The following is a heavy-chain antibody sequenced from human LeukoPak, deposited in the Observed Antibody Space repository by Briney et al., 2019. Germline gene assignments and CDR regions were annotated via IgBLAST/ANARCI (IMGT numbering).Heavy chain of an antibody. CDR1: GFTFSSYA. J-gene: IGHJ4*02. CDR2: ISSNGGST. V-gene: IGHV3-64*01. D-gene: IGHD3-10*01. CDR3: ARAGLLWFGELSGY. Sequence: GGSLRLSCAASGFTFSSYAMHWVRQAPGKRLEYVSVISSNGGSTYYANSVTGRFTISRGNSKNTLYLQMGSLRAEDMAVYYCARAGLLWFGELSGYWGQGTLVTVSS.